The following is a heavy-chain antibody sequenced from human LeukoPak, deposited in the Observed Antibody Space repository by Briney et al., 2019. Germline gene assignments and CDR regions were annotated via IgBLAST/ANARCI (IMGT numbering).Heavy chain of an antibody. V-gene: IGHV1-8*01. CDR3: ARGHYDILTGYESIFDY. CDR1: GYAFTSYD. J-gene: IGHJ4*02. D-gene: IGHD3-9*01. CDR2: MNPNRGNT. Sequence: ASVKVSCKASGYAFTSYDINWVRQATGQGLEWMGWMNPNRGNTGYAQKFQGRVTMTRNTSISTAYMELSSLRSEDTAVYYCARGHYDILTGYESIFDYWGQGTLVTVSS.